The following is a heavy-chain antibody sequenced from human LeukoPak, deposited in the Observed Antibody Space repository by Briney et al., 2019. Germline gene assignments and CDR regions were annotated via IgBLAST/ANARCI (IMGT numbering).Heavy chain of an antibody. J-gene: IGHJ5*02. CDR3: VKDRSTVVNNWFDA. D-gene: IGHD2-21*01. V-gene: IGHV3-23*01. Sequence: GGSLRLSCAVSGFTFNNNAMSWVPQAPGKGLEWVSAISGSGATTYNADSVKGRFTISRDNSKNTLYLQQNSLRAEETAVYYCVKDRSTVVNNWFDAWGQGTLVTVSS. CDR2: ISGSGATT. CDR1: GFTFNNNA.